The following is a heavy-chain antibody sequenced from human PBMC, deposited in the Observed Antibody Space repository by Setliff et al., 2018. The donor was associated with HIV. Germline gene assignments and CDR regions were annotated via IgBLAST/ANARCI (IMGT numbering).Heavy chain of an antibody. J-gene: IGHJ4*01. CDR1: GFTFGDYA. V-gene: IGHV3-48*01. D-gene: IGHD1-26*01. Sequence: LGGSLRLSCTASGFTFGDYAMSWVRQAPGKGLEWVSYISMSSHTSVIYSDSVKGRFTISRDNARNSFYLQMNSLRIDDTAVYFCARDKWASGFDFWGHGTLVTVSS. CDR3: ARDKWASGFDF. CDR2: ISMSSHTSV.